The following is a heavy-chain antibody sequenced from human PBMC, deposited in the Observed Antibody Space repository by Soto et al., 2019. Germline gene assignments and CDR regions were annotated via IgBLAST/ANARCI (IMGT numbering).Heavy chain of an antibody. J-gene: IGHJ6*03. D-gene: IGHD6-13*01. CDR2: ISAYNGDT. V-gene: IGHV1-18*01. CDR1: GYSFTNYG. CDR3: ARDRGVAPPVAGNTHYYYYMDV. Sequence: QDQLVQSGGEVKKPGASVKVSCKASGYSFTNYGITWVRQAPGQGFEWMGWISAYNGDTNYAQKLQGRVTMTTDASMSTSYFELRSLRSDDTAVYYCARDRGVAPPVAGNTHYYYYMDVLGKGTTVTVSS.